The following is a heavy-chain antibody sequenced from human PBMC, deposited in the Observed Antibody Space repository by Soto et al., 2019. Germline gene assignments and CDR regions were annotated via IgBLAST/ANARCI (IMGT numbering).Heavy chain of an antibody. J-gene: IGHJ5*02. D-gene: IGHD4-17*01. V-gene: IGHV2-5*02. Sequence: QITLKESGPTLVKPTQTLTLTCTFSGFSLSTSGVGVGWIRQPPGKALEWLALIYWDDDKRYSPSLKSRLTITKASTETQVVLTKTNMDPVDTATYYCAHSTLTTGSGGWFDPWGQGTLVTVSS. CDR2: IYWDDDK. CDR1: GFSLSTSGVG. CDR3: AHSTLTTGSGGWFDP.